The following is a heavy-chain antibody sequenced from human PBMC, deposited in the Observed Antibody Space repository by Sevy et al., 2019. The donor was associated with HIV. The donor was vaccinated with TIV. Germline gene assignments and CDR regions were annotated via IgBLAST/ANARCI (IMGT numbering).Heavy chain of an antibody. Sequence: GGSLRLSCAASGFRFSSYEMNWVRQAPGKGLEWVASISNSGTNIYYSDSVMGRFTISRDTAKNTLYRQMNSLRAEDTAVYYCARDLPPSATTVAHFDYWGQGTLVTVSS. V-gene: IGHV3-48*03. CDR2: ISNSGTNI. J-gene: IGHJ4*02. D-gene: IGHD4-17*01. CDR1: GFRFSSYE. CDR3: ARDLPPSATTVAHFDY.